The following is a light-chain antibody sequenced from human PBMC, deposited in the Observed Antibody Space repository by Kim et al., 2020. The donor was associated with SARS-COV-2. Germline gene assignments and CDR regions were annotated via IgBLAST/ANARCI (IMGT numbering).Light chain of an antibody. Sequence: ALGQTVRITCQGDSLRSYYASWYQQKPGQAPVLVIYGKNNRPSGFPDRFSGSSSVNTASLTITGAQAEDEADYYCNSRDSSGNHLVFGGGTQLTVL. CDR2: GKN. V-gene: IGLV3-19*01. J-gene: IGLJ2*01. CDR1: SLRSYY. CDR3: NSRDSSGNHLV.